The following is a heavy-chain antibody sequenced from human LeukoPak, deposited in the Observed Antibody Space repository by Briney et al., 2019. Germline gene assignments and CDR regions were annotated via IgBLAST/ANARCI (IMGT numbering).Heavy chain of an antibody. D-gene: IGHD2-2*01. CDR2: ISGSGGST. V-gene: IGHV3-23*01. CDR1: GFTFSSYA. Sequence: GGSLRLSCAASGFTFSSYAMSGVRQAPGKGLEGVSAISGSGGSTYYADSVTGRFTISRDHSKNTLYMQMHSLRAEDTAVYYCAKVDQLLPDYWGQGTLVTVSS. CDR3: AKVDQLLPDY. J-gene: IGHJ4*02.